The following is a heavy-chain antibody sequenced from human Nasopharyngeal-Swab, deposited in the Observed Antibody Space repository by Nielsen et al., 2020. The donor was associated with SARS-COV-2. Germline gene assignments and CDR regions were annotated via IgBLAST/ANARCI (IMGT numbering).Heavy chain of an antibody. J-gene: IGHJ5*01. Sequence: GESLKISCAASGFTFGSYAMSWVRQAPGKGLEWVSGFIEDGSTTYYADSVKGRFTISRDNSRNTLYLQMNSLTAEDTAVYFCAKDYRTGYGDMFDSWGQGTLVTVSS. CDR3: AKDYRTGYGDMFDS. CDR2: FIEDGSTT. V-gene: IGHV3-23*01. D-gene: IGHD4-17*01. CDR1: GFTFGSYA.